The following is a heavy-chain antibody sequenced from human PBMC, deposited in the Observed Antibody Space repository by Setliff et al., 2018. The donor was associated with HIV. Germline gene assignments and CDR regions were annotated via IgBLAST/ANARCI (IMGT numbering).Heavy chain of an antibody. J-gene: IGHJ4*02. V-gene: IGHV3-23*01. CDR3: AKDLVYYDSSGDLDY. CDR1: GLTFSSYA. CDR2: ISGSGGSP. Sequence: PGGSLRLSCAASGLTFSSYAMSWVRQAPGKGLEWVSSISGSGGSPYYADSVKGRFTISRDNSKNTLYLQMNSLRAEDTAVYYCAKDLVYYDSSGDLDYWGQGTLVTVSS. D-gene: IGHD3-22*01.